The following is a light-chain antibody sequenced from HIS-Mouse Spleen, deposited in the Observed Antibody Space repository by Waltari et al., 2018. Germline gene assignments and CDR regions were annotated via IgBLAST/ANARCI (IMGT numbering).Light chain of an antibody. CDR3: YSAADNSGV. Sequence: SYELTQPSSVSVSPGQTARITCSGDVLAKKYARWFQQKPGQAPVLVIYKDSERPSGSPRRFSGSSSGTTVTLTISGAQVEDEADYYCYSAADNSGVFGGGTKLTVL. CDR2: KDS. V-gene: IGLV3-27*01. J-gene: IGLJ2*01. CDR1: VLAKKY.